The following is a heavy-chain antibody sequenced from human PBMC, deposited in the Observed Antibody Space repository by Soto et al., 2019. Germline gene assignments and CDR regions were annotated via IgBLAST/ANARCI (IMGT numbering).Heavy chain of an antibody. CDR2: IYTSGST. V-gene: IGHV4-4*07. Sequence: SETLYLTCTVSGGSISSYYWSWIRQPAGKGLEWIGRIYTSGSTNYNPSLKSRVTMSVDTSKNQFSLNLSSVTAAADTAVYYCARDRITLANDAFDIWGQGTMVTV. D-gene: IGHD3-10*01. CDR1: GGSISSYY. CDR3: ARDRITLANDAFDI. J-gene: IGHJ3*02.